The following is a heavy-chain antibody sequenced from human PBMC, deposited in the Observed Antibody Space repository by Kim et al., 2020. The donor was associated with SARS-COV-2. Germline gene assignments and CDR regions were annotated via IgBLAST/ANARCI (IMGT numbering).Heavy chain of an antibody. CDR1: GFTFSSYS. D-gene: IGHD6-13*01. V-gene: IGHV3-21*01. CDR3: ARRGIAAAGRVHGMDV. J-gene: IGHJ6*02. Sequence: GGSLRLSCAASGFTFSSYSMNWVRQAPGKGLEWVSSISSSSSYIYYADSVKGRFTISRDNAKNSLYLQMNSLRAEDTAVYYCARRGIAAAGRVHGMDVWGQGTTVTVSS. CDR2: ISSSSSYI.